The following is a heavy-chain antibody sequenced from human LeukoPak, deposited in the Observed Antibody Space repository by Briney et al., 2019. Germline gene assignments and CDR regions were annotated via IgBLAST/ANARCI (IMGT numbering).Heavy chain of an antibody. D-gene: IGHD3-10*01. CDR3: AIKAKGDY. CDR2: INNSGGST. Sequence: GGSLRFSCAASGFTFSTYAMSWVRQAPGKGLEWVSTINNSGGSTYYADSVKGRFTISRDNSKNTLYLQMNSLRAEDTAVYYSAIKAKGDYWGQGTLVTVSS. J-gene: IGHJ4*02. CDR1: GFTFSTYA. V-gene: IGHV3-23*01.